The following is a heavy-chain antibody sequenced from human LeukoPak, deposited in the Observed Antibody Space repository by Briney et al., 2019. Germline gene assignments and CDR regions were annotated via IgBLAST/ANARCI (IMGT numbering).Heavy chain of an antibody. V-gene: IGHV4-59*01. CDR1: CGSISSYY. CDR3: ARDKAVGTDAYYYYGMDV. CDR2: IYYSGST. Sequence: PSETLSLTCTVSCGSISSYYWSWIRQPPGKGLEWIGYIYYSGSTNYNPSLKSRVTISVDTSKNQFSLKLSSVTAADTAVYYCARDKAVGTDAYYYYGMDVWGQGATVTVSS. D-gene: IGHD6-19*01. J-gene: IGHJ6*02.